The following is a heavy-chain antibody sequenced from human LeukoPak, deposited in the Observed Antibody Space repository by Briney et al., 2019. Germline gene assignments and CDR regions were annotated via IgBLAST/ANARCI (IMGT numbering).Heavy chain of an antibody. V-gene: IGHV4-59*01. Sequence: YYIGSTNYNPSLKSRVTISVDTSKTQFSLKLSSVTAADTAVYYCARDGSSGYYNYYYMDVWGKGTTVTVSS. CDR2: YYIGST. J-gene: IGHJ6*03. CDR3: ARDGSSGYYNYYYMDV. D-gene: IGHD3-22*01.